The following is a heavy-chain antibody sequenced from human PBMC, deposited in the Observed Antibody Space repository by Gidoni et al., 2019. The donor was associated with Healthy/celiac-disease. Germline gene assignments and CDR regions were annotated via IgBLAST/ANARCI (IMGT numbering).Heavy chain of an antibody. CDR3: ASHEGWTGTDYFDY. D-gene: IGHD1-1*01. Sequence: QVQLVQSGAEVKKPGSSVKVSCKVSGGTFSSYAISWVRQAPGQGLEWMGGIIPIFGTANYAQKFQGRVTITADKSTSTAYMELSSLRSEDTAVYYCASHEGWTGTDYFDYWGQGTLVTVSS. CDR1: GGTFSSYA. J-gene: IGHJ4*02. V-gene: IGHV1-69*06. CDR2: IIPIFGTA.